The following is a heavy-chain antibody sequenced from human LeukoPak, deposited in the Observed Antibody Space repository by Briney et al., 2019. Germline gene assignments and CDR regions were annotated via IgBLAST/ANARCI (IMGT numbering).Heavy chain of an antibody. CDR1: GFTSNSYW. Sequence: PGGSLRLSCEASGFTSNSYWMSWIRQAPGKGLEWVGRVKGKNEGGTTDYPAPMEGKFFVSRDDSRNTVYLQLNNLKTEDTAMYYCATSNTIDVKDCFDMWGQGTMVTVSS. J-gene: IGHJ3*02. CDR3: ATSNTIDVKDCFDM. D-gene: IGHD2-15*01. CDR2: VKGKNEGGTT. V-gene: IGHV3-15*01.